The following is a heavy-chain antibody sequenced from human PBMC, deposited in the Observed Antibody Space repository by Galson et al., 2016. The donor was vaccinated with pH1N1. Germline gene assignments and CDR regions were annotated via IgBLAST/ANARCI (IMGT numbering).Heavy chain of an antibody. CDR2: INQDGSVK. V-gene: IGHV3-7*01. D-gene: IGHD2-21*01. J-gene: IGHJ4*02. CDR3: ARAIAQGDSY. CDR1: GFSLSSFW. Sequence: SLRLSCAASGFSLSSFWMTWVRQAPGKGLERVANINQDGSVKYYVDSVKGRFTISRDSAKNSLYLQMDSPRAEDTAIYYCARAIAQGDSYWGQGTMVTVSS.